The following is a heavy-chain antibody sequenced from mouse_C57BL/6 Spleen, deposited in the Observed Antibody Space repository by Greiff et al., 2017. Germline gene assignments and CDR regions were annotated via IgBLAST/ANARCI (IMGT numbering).Heavy chain of an antibody. D-gene: IGHD2-5*01. V-gene: IGHV3-6*01. CDR2: ISYDGSN. Sequence: VQLQQSGPGLVKPSQSLSLTCSVTGYSITSGYYWNWIRQFPGNKLEWMGYISYDGSNNYNPSLKNRISITRDTSKNQFFLKLNSVTTEDTATYYCARDKHSKGGDYWGQGTSVTVSS. CDR3: ARDKHSKGGDY. CDR1: GYSITSGYY. J-gene: IGHJ4*01.